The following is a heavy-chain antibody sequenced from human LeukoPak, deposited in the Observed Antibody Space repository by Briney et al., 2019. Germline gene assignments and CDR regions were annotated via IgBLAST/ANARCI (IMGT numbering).Heavy chain of an antibody. CDR2: IIPIFGTA. V-gene: IGHV1-69*05. J-gene: IGHJ4*02. D-gene: IGHD6-13*01. CDR1: GGTFSSYA. CDR3: ARAIAAAGYFDY. Sequence: SVKVSCKASGGTFSSYATSWVRQAPGQGLEWMGRIIPIFGTANYAQKFQGRVTITTDESTSTAYMELSSLRPEDTAVYYCARAIAAAGYFDYWGQGTLVTVSS.